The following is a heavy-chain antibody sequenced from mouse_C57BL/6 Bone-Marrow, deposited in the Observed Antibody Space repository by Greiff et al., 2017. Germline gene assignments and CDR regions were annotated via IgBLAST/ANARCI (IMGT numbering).Heavy chain of an antibody. Sequence: VQLQQSGAELVRPGASVTLSCKASGYTFTDYEMHWVKQTPVHGLEWIGAIDPETGGTAYNQKFKGKAILTADKSSSTAYMELRSLTSEDSAVYYCTRSRYVGNCDYWGQGTTRKVSS. J-gene: IGHJ2*01. D-gene: IGHD3-1*01. V-gene: IGHV1-15*01. CDR3: TRSRYVGNCDY. CDR1: GYTFTDYE. CDR2: IDPETGGT.